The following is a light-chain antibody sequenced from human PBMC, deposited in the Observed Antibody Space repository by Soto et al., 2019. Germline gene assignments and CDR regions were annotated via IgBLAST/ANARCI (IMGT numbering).Light chain of an antibody. Sequence: IVMTQSPATLSVSPGEGATLSCRASQSVSSSYLAWYQQKPGQAPRLLIYGASTRATGIPARFSGSGSGTEFTLTISSLQSEDFAVYYCQQYNNWPPWTFGQGTKVDIK. CDR2: GAS. V-gene: IGKV3-15*01. CDR1: QSVSSSY. J-gene: IGKJ1*01. CDR3: QQYNNWPPWT.